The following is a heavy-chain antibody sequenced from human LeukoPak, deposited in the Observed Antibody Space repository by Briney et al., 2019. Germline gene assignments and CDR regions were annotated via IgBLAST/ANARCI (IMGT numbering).Heavy chain of an antibody. CDR1: GGSFSGYY. D-gene: IGHD4-17*01. CDR3: ARGVAVTTTPSFDY. Sequence: SETLSLTCAIYGGSFSGYYWSWIRQPPGKGLEWIGEINHSGSTNYNPSLKSRVTISVDTSKNQFSLKLSSVTAADTAVYYCARGVAVTTTPSFDYWGQGTLVTVSS. V-gene: IGHV4-34*01. J-gene: IGHJ4*02. CDR2: INHSGST.